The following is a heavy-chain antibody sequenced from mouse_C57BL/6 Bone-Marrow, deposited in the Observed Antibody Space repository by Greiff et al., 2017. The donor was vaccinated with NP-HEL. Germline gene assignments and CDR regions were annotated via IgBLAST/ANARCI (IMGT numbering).Heavy chain of an antibody. J-gene: IGHJ1*03. CDR2: IDPETGGT. CDR1: GYTFTDYE. D-gene: IGHD1-1*01. CDR3: TRPYYYGSNWYFDV. V-gene: IGHV1-15*01. Sequence: QVQLQQSGAELVRPGASVTLSCKASGYTFTDYEMHWVKLTPVHGLEWIGAIDPETGGTAYNQKFKGKAILTADKSSSTAYMELRSLTSEDSAVYYCTRPYYYGSNWYFDVWGTGTTVTVSS.